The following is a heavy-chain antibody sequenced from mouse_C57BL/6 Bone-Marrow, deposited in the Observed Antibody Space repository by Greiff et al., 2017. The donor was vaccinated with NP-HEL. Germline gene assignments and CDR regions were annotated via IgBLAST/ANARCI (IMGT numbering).Heavy chain of an antibody. CDR2: IHPNSGST. CDR3: ARQGYYGNPAWFAY. J-gene: IGHJ3*01. Sequence: QVQLQQPGAELVKPGASVKLSCKASGYTFTSYWMHWVKQRPGQGLEWIGMIHPNSGSTNYNEKFKSKATLTVDKSSSTAYMQLSSLTSEDSAVYYCARQGYYGNPAWFAYWGQGTLVTVSA. D-gene: IGHD2-1*01. V-gene: IGHV1-64*01. CDR1: GYTFTSYW.